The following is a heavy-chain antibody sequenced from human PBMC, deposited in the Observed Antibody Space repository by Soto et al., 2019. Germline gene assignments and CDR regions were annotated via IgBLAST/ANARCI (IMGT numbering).Heavy chain of an antibody. CDR1: GGSMSSYY. CDR2: VYSSGGT. CDR3: ARGQRFSDWFDP. D-gene: IGHD3-3*01. Sequence: SETLSLTCTVSGGSMSSYYWMWIRQPAGKGLEWIGRVYSSGGTHYNPSLKSRVTISVDTSKSQFSLRLISVTDADTAVYYCARGQRFSDWFDPWGQGTLVTVSS. V-gene: IGHV4-4*07. J-gene: IGHJ5*02.